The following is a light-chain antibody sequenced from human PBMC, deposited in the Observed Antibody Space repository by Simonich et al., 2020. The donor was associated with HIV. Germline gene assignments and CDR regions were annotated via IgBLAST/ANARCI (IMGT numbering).Light chain of an antibody. Sequence: DIQMTQSPSSLSASVGDRVTITCQASQVIYNYLNWYQQNPGKAPKLLIYGAFNLETGVPSRFSGNGSGTHFTFXINSLQPEDVATYYCQQYDNLPWTFGQGTKVEIK. J-gene: IGKJ1*01. CDR2: GAF. V-gene: IGKV1-33*01. CDR1: QVIYNY. CDR3: QQYDNLPWT.